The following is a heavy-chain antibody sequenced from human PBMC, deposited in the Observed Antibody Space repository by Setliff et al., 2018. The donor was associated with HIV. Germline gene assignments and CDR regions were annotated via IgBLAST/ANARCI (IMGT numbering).Heavy chain of an antibody. CDR1: GGTFSSYA. J-gene: IGHJ6*03. CDR3: VRGVQSPPHYSYYYMDV. CDR2: IIPILGTT. Sequence: ASVKVSCKASGGTFSSYAISWVRQAPGQGLEWMGGIIPILGTTNYAQKFQGRLTMTRDTSTNTVYMELSSLRSEDTAVYYCVRGVQSPPHYSYYYMDVWGEGTMVTVSS. D-gene: IGHD3-3*01. V-gene: IGHV1-69*10.